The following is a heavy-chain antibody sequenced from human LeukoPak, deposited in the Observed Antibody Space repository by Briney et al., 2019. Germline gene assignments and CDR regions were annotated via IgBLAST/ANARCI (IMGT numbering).Heavy chain of an antibody. J-gene: IGHJ4*02. CDR3: ARAPNPLRYFDWLFRLDY. D-gene: IGHD3-9*01. CDR1: GYTFTSYA. Sequence: ASVKVSCKASGYTFTSYAMNWVRQAPGQGLEWMGWINTNTGNPTYAQGFTGRFVFSLDTSVSTAYLQISSLKAEDTAVYYCARAPNPLRYFDWLFRLDYWGQGTLVTVSS. CDR2: INTNTGNP. V-gene: IGHV7-4-1*02.